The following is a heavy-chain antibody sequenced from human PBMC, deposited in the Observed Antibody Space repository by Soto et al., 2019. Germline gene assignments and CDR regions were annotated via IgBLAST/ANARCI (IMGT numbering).Heavy chain of an antibody. D-gene: IGHD2-15*01. J-gene: IGHJ4*02. V-gene: IGHV4-59*01. CDR3: AKYRRTDAEGYALDV. CDR2: VYYTANT. CDR1: GGSMSGYY. Sequence: SATLSVTCNISGGSMSGYYWSWIRQPPGQGLEWIGYVYYTANTKYNPSLESRIAMSADTSKNQFALKVPSVTAADTAVYECAKYRRTDAEGYALDVWGQGTLVTVSS.